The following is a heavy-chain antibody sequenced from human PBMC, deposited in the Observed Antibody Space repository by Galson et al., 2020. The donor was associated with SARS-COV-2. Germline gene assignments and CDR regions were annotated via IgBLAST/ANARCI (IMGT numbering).Heavy chain of an antibody. J-gene: IGHJ4*02. CDR2: IYWDDDK. CDR1: GFSLSTSGVG. Sequence: VSGPTLVKPTQTLTLTCTFSGFSLSTSGVGVGWIRQPPGKALEWLALIYWDDDKRYSPSLKSRLTITKDTSKNQVVLTMTNMDPVDTATYYCAHRPRSYASSYFDYWGQGTLVTVSS. V-gene: IGHV2-5*02. D-gene: IGHD3-10*01. CDR3: AHRPRSYASSYFDY.